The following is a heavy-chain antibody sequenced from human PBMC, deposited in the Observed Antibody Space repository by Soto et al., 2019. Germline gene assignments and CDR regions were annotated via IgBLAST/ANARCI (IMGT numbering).Heavy chain of an antibody. D-gene: IGHD5-12*01. CDR2: IIPIFGTA. CDR1: GGTFSSYA. CDR3: ARHISGYVYESDY. Sequence: SVKVSCKASGGTFSSYAISWVRQAPGQGLEWMGGIIPIFGTANYAQKFQGRVTITADESTSTAYMELSSLRSEDTAVYYCARHISGYVYESDYWGQGTLVTVSS. V-gene: IGHV1-69*13. J-gene: IGHJ4*02.